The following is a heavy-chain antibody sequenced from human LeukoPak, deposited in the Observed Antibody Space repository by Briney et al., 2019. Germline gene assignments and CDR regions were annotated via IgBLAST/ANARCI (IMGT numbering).Heavy chain of an antibody. CDR2: IIPIFGTA. J-gene: IGHJ6*03. Sequence: SVKVSCKASGGTFGSYAISWVRQAPGQGLEWMGGIIPIFGTANYAQKFQGRVTITTDESTSTAYMELSSLRSEDTAVYYCARGRLSVIAAAAYYYYYMDVWGKGTTVTVSS. V-gene: IGHV1-69*05. CDR1: GGTFGSYA. D-gene: IGHD6-13*01. CDR3: ARGRLSVIAAAAYYYYYMDV.